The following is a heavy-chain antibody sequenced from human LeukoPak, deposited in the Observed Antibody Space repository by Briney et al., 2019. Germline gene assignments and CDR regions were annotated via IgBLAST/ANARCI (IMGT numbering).Heavy chain of an antibody. CDR1: GFTFSSYS. Sequence: GGSLRLSCAASGFTFSSYSMNWVRQAPGKGLEWVSVIYSGGSTYYADSVKGRFTISRDNSKNTLYLQMNSLRAEDTAVYYCAKRGGYLVDPWGQGTLVTVSS. V-gene: IGHV3-23*03. J-gene: IGHJ5*02. CDR3: AKRGGYLVDP. CDR2: IYSGGST. D-gene: IGHD3-16*01.